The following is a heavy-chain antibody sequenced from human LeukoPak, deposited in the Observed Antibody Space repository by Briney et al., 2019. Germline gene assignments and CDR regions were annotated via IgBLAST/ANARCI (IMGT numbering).Heavy chain of an antibody. CDR3: AYSRYSITWYMDY. D-gene: IGHD6-13*01. Sequence: SQTLSLTCAISGDSVSSNSAAWNWIRQSPSRGLEWLGRTYYRSKWYNDYAVSVKGRITINPGTSKNQFSLQLNSVTPEDTAVYYCAYSRYSITWYMDYWGQGTLVTVSS. J-gene: IGHJ4*02. CDR1: GDSVSSNSAA. V-gene: IGHV6-1*01. CDR2: TYYRSKWYN.